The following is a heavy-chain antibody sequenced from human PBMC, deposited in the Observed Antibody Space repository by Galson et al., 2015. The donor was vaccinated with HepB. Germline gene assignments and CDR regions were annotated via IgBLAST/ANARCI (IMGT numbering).Heavy chain of an antibody. CDR3: ARDKDPSRNWVDGLIYYGLAV. V-gene: IGHV3-30*04. J-gene: IGHJ6*02. D-gene: IGHD7-27*01. CDR1: GFTFSSYA. Sequence: SLRLSCAASGFTFSSYALHWVRQAPGKGLEWVAVISYDGSSKNYADSVKGRFTISRDESRNTLHLQMNSLRAEDTAIYYCARDKDPSRNWVDGLIYYGLAVWGQGTTVTVSS. CDR2: ISYDGSSK.